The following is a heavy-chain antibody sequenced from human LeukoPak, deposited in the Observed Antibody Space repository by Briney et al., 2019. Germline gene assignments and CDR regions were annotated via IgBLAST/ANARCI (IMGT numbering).Heavy chain of an antibody. D-gene: IGHD3-10*01. Sequence: SETLSLTCTVSGGSISSYYWSWIRQPPGKGLEWIGYIYYSGSTNYNPSLKSRVTISVDTSKNQFSLMVYSVTAADTAVYYCARHKYGSAFDIWGQGTLVTVSS. CDR1: GGSISSYY. CDR3: ARHKYGSAFDI. CDR2: IYYSGST. J-gene: IGHJ5*02. V-gene: IGHV4-59*08.